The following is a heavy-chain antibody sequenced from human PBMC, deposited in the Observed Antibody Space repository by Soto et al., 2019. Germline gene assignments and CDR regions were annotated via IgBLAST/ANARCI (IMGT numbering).Heavy chain of an antibody. Sequence: QVQLQESGPGLVKPSETLSLTCSVSGDSLSTFYWSWIRQPPGKGLEWIGYIYPYGGSTSYNPSLTRRVVISADTSKTQFSLRLNSVSAADTAVYYCARQQVKWGDLVRYCDYCGQGTRVTVSS. V-gene: IGHV4-59*08. CDR1: GDSLSTFY. CDR3: ARQQVKWGDLVRYCDY. J-gene: IGHJ4*02. CDR2: IYPYGGST. D-gene: IGHD6-13*01.